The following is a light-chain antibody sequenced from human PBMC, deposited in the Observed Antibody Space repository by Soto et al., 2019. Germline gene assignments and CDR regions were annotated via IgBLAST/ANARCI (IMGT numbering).Light chain of an antibody. V-gene: IGLV2-14*01. CDR1: SSDVGGYNH. CDR2: DVS. J-gene: IGLJ2*01. Sequence: QSVLTQPASVSGSPGQSITISCTGSSSDVGGYNHVSWYQQHPDKAPKLMIYDVSNRPSGVSNRFSGSKSGDTASLTISGLQAEDEADYYCSSYTGSGTLVFGGGTQLTVL. CDR3: SSYTGSGTLV.